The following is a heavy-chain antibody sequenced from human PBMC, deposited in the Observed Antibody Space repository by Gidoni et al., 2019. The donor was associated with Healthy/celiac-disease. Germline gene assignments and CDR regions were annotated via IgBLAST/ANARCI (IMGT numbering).Heavy chain of an antibody. V-gene: IGHV1-69*02. D-gene: IGHD2-15*01. Sequence: QVQLVQSGAEVKKPGSAVKVSCKASGGTFSSETISWVRQAPGQGLGWMGRIIPILGLATYAQKFQGRVTITADKSTSTAYMELCSLRSEDTSVYYCASSVGPAYCSGGSCSNYYYGMDVWGQGTTVTVSS. CDR2: IIPILGLA. CDR1: GGTFSSET. CDR3: ASSVGPAYCSGGSCSNYYYGMDV. J-gene: IGHJ6*02.